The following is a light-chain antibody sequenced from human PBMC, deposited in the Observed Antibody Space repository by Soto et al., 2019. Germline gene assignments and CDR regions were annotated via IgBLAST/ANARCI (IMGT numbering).Light chain of an antibody. Sequence: ILMTQSPATLSVSPGERATLSCRASQSVSNNLAWYQQKPGQAPRLLIYDASTRATGIPARFSGSGSGTEFTLTISRLQSEDFAVYYCQQYNNWPPWTFGQGTNVEIK. CDR3: QQYNNWPPWT. CDR2: DAS. CDR1: QSVSNN. V-gene: IGKV3-15*01. J-gene: IGKJ1*01.